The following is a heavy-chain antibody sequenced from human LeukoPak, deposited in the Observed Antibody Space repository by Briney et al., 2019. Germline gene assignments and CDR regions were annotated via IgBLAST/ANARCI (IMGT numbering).Heavy chain of an antibody. J-gene: IGHJ4*02. Sequence: PGGSLRLSCTVSGFTFGDYALSWFGRAPGRGRGWVGFIRSKAYGGTTEYAASVKGRFTISRDDSKSIAYLQMNSLKTEDTAVYYCTRDLEGATGNYFDYWGQGTLVTVSS. CDR3: TRDLEGATGNYFDY. D-gene: IGHD1-26*01. V-gene: IGHV3-49*03. CDR2: IRSKAYGGTT. CDR1: GFTFGDYA.